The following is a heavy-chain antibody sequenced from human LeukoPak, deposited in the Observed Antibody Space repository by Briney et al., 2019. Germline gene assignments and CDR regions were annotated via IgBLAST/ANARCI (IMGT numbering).Heavy chain of an antibody. CDR1: GGSVSSTTYY. Sequence: SETLSLTCTVSGGSVSSTTYYWSWIRQPPGKGLEWIASINYSGSTYYNPSLKSRVTISVDTSKNQFSLKLSSVTAADTAVYYCARVSNYGDYYYGMDVWGQGTTVTVSS. V-gene: IGHV4-39*01. J-gene: IGHJ6*02. CDR2: INYSGST. D-gene: IGHD4-11*01. CDR3: ARVSNYGDYYYGMDV.